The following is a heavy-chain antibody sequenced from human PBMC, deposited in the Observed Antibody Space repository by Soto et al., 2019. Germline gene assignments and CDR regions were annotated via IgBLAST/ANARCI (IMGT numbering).Heavy chain of an antibody. CDR1: GGTFSSYA. CDR2: IIPIFGTA. D-gene: IGHD2-15*01. V-gene: IGHV1-69*13. Sequence: SVKVSCEASGGTFSSYAISWVRQAPGQGLEWMGGIIPIFGTANYAQKFQGRVTITADESTSTAYMELSSLRSEDTAVYYCASSIEGHYAGYCSGGSCYGYYGMDVWGQGTTVTVSS. J-gene: IGHJ6*02. CDR3: ASSIEGHYAGYCSGGSCYGYYGMDV.